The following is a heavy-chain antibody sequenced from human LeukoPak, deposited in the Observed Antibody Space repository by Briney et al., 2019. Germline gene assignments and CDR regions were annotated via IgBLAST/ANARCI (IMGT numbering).Heavy chain of an antibody. CDR2: IYHSGST. CDR1: GCSISSGHY. V-gene: IGHV4-38-2*02. D-gene: IGHD3-10*01. Sequence: SETLSLTCTVSGCSISSGHYWGWIRQPPGKGLEWIGSIYHSGSTYYNPSLKSRVTISVDTSKNQFSLKLNSVTAADTAVYYCARDLAYYASGSYCGWFDPWGQGTLVTVSS. J-gene: IGHJ5*02. CDR3: ARDLAYYASGSYCGWFDP.